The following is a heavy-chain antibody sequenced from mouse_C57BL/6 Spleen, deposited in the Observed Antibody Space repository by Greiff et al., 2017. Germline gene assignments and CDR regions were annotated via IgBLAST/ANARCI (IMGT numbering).Heavy chain of an antibody. Sequence: QVHVKQPGTELVKPGASVKLSCKASGYTFTSYWMHWVKQRPGQGLEWIGNINPSNGGTNYNEKFKSKATLTVDKSSSTAYMQLSSLTSEDSAVYYGARGDDYGGAWFAYWGQGTLVTVSA. CDR2: INPSNGGT. V-gene: IGHV1-53*01. CDR1: GYTFTSYW. CDR3: ARGDDYGGAWFAY. D-gene: IGHD2-4*01. J-gene: IGHJ3*01.